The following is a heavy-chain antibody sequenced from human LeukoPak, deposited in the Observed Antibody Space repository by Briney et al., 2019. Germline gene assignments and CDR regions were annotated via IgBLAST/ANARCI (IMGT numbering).Heavy chain of an antibody. J-gene: IGHJ6*02. CDR2: INPSGGDT. V-gene: IGHV1-46*01. CDR1: GYTFTSYY. CDR3: ARGCRVVPGVHNVGMTSYYNGMDV. Sequence: ASVKVSCKPSGYTFTSYYMHWVRQAPGQGLEWMRIINPSGGDTSYAQKFQGRVTTTRDPSTSTVYMEVVSLRPEDTAVYYCARGCRVVPGVHNVGMTSYYNGMDVWGQGTTVTVSS. D-gene: IGHD2-2*01.